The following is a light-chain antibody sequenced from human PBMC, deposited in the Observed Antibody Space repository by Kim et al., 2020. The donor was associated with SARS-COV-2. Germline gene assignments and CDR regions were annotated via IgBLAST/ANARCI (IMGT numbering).Light chain of an antibody. CDR1: SLRSDY. CDR2: GKN. Sequence: SSELTQDPAVSVALGQTVRITCQGDSLRSDYASWYQQKPGQAPVLVIYGKNNRPSGIPDRFCGSSSGNTASLTIPGAQAEDEADYYCNSRDSSGNHWVFG. J-gene: IGLJ3*02. V-gene: IGLV3-19*01. CDR3: NSRDSSGNHWV.